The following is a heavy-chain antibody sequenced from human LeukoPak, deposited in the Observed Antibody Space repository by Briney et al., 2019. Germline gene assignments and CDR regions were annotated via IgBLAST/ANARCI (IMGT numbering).Heavy chain of an antibody. D-gene: IGHD2-15*01. V-gene: IGHV3-53*01. CDR3: ARGYCSGGTCYPSPVDY. Sequence: GGSLRLSCAASGFTVSSNYMSWVRQAPGKGLEWVSVIYSGGSTYYADSVKGRFTISRDNSKNTLYLQMNSLRAEDTAVYYCARGYCSGGTCYPSPVDYWGQGTLVTVSS. CDR1: GFTVSSNY. J-gene: IGHJ4*02. CDR2: IYSGGST.